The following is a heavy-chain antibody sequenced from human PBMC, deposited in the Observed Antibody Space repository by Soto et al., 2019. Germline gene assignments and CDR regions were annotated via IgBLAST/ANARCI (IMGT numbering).Heavy chain of an antibody. D-gene: IGHD6-13*01. CDR2: INSDGSST. J-gene: IGHJ6*02. Sequence: EVQLVESGGGLVQPGGSLRLSCAASGFTFSSYWMHWVRQAPGKGLVWVSRINSDGSSTSYADSVKGRFTISRDNAMNTLYLQMNSLRAEATAVYYCARAVAAAEDYYYYGMDVWGQGTTVTVSS. V-gene: IGHV3-74*01. CDR1: GFTFSSYW. CDR3: ARAVAAAEDYYYYGMDV.